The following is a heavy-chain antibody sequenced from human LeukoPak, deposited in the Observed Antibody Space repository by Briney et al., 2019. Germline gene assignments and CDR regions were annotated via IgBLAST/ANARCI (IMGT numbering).Heavy chain of an antibody. CDR3: AKGLRDGYNSGDY. CDR1: GFTFSSYG. J-gene: IGHJ4*02. CDR2: ISYDGSNK. Sequence: GGSLRLSCAASGFTFSSYGMHWVRQAPGKGLEWVAVISYDGSNKYYADSVKGRFTISRDNSKNTLYLQMNSLRAEDTAVYYCAKGLRDGYNSGDYWGQGTLVTVSS. V-gene: IGHV3-30*18. D-gene: IGHD5-24*01.